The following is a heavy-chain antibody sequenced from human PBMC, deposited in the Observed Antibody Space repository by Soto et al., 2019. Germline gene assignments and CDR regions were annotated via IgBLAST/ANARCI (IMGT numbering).Heavy chain of an antibody. CDR3: ARDSRFDFDI. D-gene: IGHD3-16*01. CDR2: ISSSSSYI. Sequence: GGSLSLSCAASGFTFSSYSMNWVRQAPGKGLEWVSSISSSSSYIYYADSVKGRFTISRDNAKNSLYLQMNSLRAEDTAVYYCARDSRFDFDIWGQGTMVTVSS. CDR1: GFTFSSYS. J-gene: IGHJ3*02. V-gene: IGHV3-21*01.